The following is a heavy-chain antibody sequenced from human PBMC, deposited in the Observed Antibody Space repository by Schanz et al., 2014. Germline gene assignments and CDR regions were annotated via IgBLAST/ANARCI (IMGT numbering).Heavy chain of an antibody. CDR2: ISGSGGST. V-gene: IGHV3-23*04. D-gene: IGHD3-22*01. J-gene: IGHJ4*02. Sequence: EVQLVESGGGLVQPGGSLRLSCAASGFTFSSYWMHWVRQVPGKGLEWVSAISGSGGSTYYADSVKGRFTISRDNSKNTLFLQMNSLRVEDSAIYYCAKDISDTSGKDDYWGQGTLVTVSS. CDR1: GFTFSSYW. CDR3: AKDISDTSGKDDY.